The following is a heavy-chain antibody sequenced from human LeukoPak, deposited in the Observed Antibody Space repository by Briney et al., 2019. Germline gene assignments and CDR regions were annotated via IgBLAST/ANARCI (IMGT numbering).Heavy chain of an antibody. CDR2: INPNSGGT. J-gene: IGHJ4*02. Sequence: ASVKVSCKASGYAFTGYYMHWVRQAPGQGLEWMGWINPNSGGTNYAQKFQGRVTMTRDTSISTAYMELSRLRSDDTAVYYCASHLIAARGVDYWGQGTLVTVSS. V-gene: IGHV1-2*02. D-gene: IGHD6-6*01. CDR3: ASHLIAARGVDY. CDR1: GYAFTGYY.